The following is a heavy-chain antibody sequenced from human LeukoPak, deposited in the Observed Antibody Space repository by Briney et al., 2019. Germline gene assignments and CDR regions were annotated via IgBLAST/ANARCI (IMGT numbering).Heavy chain of an antibody. V-gene: IGHV3-30*18. Sequence: PGGSLRLSCIASGFTFSSSGMHWVRQAPGKGLEWVAVISYDGPNKYYADSVKGRFTISRDNSKNTLYLQMNRLRAEDTAVYYCAKGRYHLATVTLLDYWGQGTQVTVSS. CDR1: GFTFSSSG. J-gene: IGHJ4*02. CDR3: AKGRYHLATVTLLDY. D-gene: IGHD4-17*01. CDR2: ISYDGPNK.